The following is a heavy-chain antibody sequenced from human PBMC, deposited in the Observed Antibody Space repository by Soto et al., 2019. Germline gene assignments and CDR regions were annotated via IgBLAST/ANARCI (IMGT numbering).Heavy chain of an antibody. V-gene: IGHV3-23*01. D-gene: IGHD3-22*01. CDR1: GFTFSTYA. J-gene: IGHJ6*02. CDR2: VRYNGLNT. Sequence: PGGSLRLSCAASGFTFSTYAMAWVRQAPGKGLEWVSGVRYNGLNTYYADPVKGRFNISRDNSKNTLYLQMNSLRAEDTAVYYCARGDRGYYGMDVWGQGTTVTVSS. CDR3: ARGDRGYYGMDV.